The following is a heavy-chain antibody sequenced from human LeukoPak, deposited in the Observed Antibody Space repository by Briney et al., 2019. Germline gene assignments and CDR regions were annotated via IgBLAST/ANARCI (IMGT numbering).Heavy chain of an antibody. J-gene: IGHJ4*02. D-gene: IGHD3-22*01. V-gene: IGHV4-39*01. Sequence: SGTLSLTCTVSGGSISSSTYYWGWIRQPPGKGLEWIGSIYYSGNTQYNPSLKNRVTIFVDTSKNQFSLKLTSVTAADTAVYYCARLRISSGYYDYWGQGTLVTVSS. CDR1: GGSISSSTYY. CDR3: ARLRISSGYYDY. CDR2: IYYSGNT.